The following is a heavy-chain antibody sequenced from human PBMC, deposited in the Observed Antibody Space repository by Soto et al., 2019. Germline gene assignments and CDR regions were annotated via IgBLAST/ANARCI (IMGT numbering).Heavy chain of an antibody. J-gene: IGHJ4*02. V-gene: IGHV4-61*01. CDR1: GGSVSSGSYY. D-gene: IGHD1-26*01. CDR3: ARDHGYSGSYRFFDY. Sequence: QVQLQESGPGLVKPSETLSLTCTVSGGSVSSGSYYWSWIRQPPGKGLEWIGYIYYSGSTYYNPSLKSRVTISVDTSKNQFSLKLSSVTAADTAVYYCARDHGYSGSYRFFDYWGQGTLVTVSS. CDR2: IYYSGST.